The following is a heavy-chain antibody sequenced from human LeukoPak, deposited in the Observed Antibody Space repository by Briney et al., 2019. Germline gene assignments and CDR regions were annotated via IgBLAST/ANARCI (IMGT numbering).Heavy chain of an antibody. Sequence: PGGSLRLSCAASGFSFSSSWMAWVRRAPGKGLEWLANIKEDGSTKNYVDSVKGRFTISRDNARNLLYLQISNLRVDDTAVYYCTRDSAYNAFDFWGQGTKVTVSS. CDR3: TRDSAYNAFDF. D-gene: IGHD5-12*01. CDR1: GFSFSSSW. V-gene: IGHV3-7*01. J-gene: IGHJ3*01. CDR2: IKEDGSTK.